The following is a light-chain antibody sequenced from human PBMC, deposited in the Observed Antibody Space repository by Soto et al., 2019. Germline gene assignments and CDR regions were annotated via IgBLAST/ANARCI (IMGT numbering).Light chain of an antibody. J-gene: IGKJ1*01. CDR3: QHYNSYSEA. CDR1: QTISSW. V-gene: IGKV1-5*03. CDR2: KAS. Sequence: DIKMTQSPSTLSGSVGDRVTLTCRASQTISSWLAWYQQKPGKAHKLLIYKASTLKSGVSSRFSGSGSGTEFTLTISSLQTDDFATYYCQHYNSYSEAFGQGTKVDI.